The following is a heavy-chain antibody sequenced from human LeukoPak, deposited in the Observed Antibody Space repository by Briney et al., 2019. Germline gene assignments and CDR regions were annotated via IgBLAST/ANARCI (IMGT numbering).Heavy chain of an antibody. D-gene: IGHD4-23*01. V-gene: IGHV1-46*01. CDR2: INPSGGST. Sequence: ASVKVSCKASGYTFTSYYMHWVRQAPGQGLEWMGIINPSGGSTSYAQKFQGRVTMTRDTSTGTVYMELSSLRSEDTAVYYCARGIVDYGGNSGGFDYWGQGTLVTVSS. CDR1: GYTFTSYY. CDR3: ARGIVDYGGNSGGFDY. J-gene: IGHJ4*02.